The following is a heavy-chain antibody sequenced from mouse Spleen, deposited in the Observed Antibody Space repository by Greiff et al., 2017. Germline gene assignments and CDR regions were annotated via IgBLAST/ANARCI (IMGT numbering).Heavy chain of an antibody. CDR1: GFTFSSYA. CDR3: ARHEMHIGYDEAWFAY. CDR2: ISSGGSYT. V-gene: IGHV5-9-3*01. Sequence: EVKLQESGGGLVKPGGSLKLSCAASGFTFSSYAMSWVRQTPEKRLEWVATISSGGSYTYYPDSVKGRFTISRDNAKNTLYLQMSSLRSEDTAMYYCARHEMHIGYDEAWFAYWGQGTLVTVSA. D-gene: IGHD2-14*01. J-gene: IGHJ3*01.